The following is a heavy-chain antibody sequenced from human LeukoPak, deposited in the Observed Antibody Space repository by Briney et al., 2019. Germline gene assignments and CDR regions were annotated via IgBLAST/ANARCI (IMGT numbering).Heavy chain of an antibody. CDR1: GGSINSSNW. Sequence: SETLSLTCAVSGGSINSSNWWSWVRQPPGKGLEWIGAIYHSGSTNYNPSLKSRVTISVDKSKNQFSLKLSSVTAADTAVYYCASAPKLLWFGELGMDVWGKGTTVTVSS. CDR3: ASAPKLLWFGELGMDV. D-gene: IGHD3-10*01. J-gene: IGHJ6*04. V-gene: IGHV4-4*02. CDR2: IYHSGST.